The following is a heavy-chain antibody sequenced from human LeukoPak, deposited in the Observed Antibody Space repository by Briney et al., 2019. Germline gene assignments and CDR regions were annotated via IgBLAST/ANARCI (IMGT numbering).Heavy chain of an antibody. CDR3: AGVGYSSSSEPL. D-gene: IGHD6-6*01. Sequence: PGGSLRLSCAASGFTFSSYAMSWVRQAPGKGLEWVSAISGSGGGTYYADSVKGRFTISRDNSKNTLYLQMNSLRAEDTAVYYCAGVGYSSSSEPLWGQGTLVTVSS. V-gene: IGHV3-23*01. CDR2: ISGSGGGT. J-gene: IGHJ4*02. CDR1: GFTFSSYA.